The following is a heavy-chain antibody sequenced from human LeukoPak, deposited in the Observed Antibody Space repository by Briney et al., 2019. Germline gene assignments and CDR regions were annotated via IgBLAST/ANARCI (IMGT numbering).Heavy chain of an antibody. CDR2: IKSKTDGGTT. Sequence: PGGSLRLSCAASGFXFSNAWISWVRQAPGKGLEWVGRIKSKTDGGTTDYAAPVKGRFTISRDDSKNTLYLQMNSLKTEDTAVYYCTTDLSELDDSGYYAKYFHHWGQGTLISVSS. CDR1: GFXFSNAW. J-gene: IGHJ1*01. V-gene: IGHV3-15*01. CDR3: TTDLSELDDSGYYAKYFHH. D-gene: IGHD3-22*01.